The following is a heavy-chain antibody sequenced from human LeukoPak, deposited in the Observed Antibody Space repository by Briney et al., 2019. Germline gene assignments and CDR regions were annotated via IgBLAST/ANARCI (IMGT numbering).Heavy chain of an antibody. CDR3: TRDESGTRRGWFEY. CDR1: GYTFTGYY. V-gene: IGHV1-46*01. Sequence: ASVKASCKASGYTFTGYYMHWVRQAPGQGLEWMGIIDPSDGSTIYAQKFQGRVTMTRDTSTSTVHMELSSLRSDDTAVYYCTRDESGTRRGWFEYWGQGTLVTVSS. CDR2: IDPSDGST. J-gene: IGHJ5*01.